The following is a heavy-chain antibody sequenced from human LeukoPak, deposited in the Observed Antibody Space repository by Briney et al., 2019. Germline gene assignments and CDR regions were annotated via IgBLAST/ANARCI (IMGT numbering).Heavy chain of an antibody. J-gene: IGHJ4*03. V-gene: IGHV1-18*01. CDR2: ISAYNGNT. Sequence: ASVTVSCKASGYTFTSYGISWVRQAPGQGLEWMGWISAYNGNTNYAQKLQGRVTMTTDTSTSTAYMELRSLSSDDTALYYCARDSAMDSSGRFDSWGHRTLGTASS. D-gene: IGHD6-19*01. CDR1: GYTFTSYG. CDR3: ARDSAMDSSGRFDS.